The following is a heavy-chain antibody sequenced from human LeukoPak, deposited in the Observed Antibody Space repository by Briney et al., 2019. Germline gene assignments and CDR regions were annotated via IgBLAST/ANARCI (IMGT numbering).Heavy chain of an antibody. Sequence: GGSLRLSCAASGFTFSSYWMNWVRQAPGKGMVWVSRIASDGSSTTYADSVKGRFSISRDNAKNTLYLQMNSLRVEDTAVYYCARGRPHGNDYWGQGTLVTVSS. J-gene: IGHJ4*02. CDR3: ARGRPHGNDY. D-gene: IGHD4-23*01. CDR1: GFTFSSYW. CDR2: IASDGSST. V-gene: IGHV3-74*01.